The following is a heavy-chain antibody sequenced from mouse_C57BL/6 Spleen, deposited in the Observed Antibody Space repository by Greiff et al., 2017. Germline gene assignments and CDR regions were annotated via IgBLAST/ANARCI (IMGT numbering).Heavy chain of an antibody. D-gene: IGHD2-14*01. J-gene: IGHJ2*01. CDR2: IHPNSGST. V-gene: IGHV1-64*01. CDR1: GYTFTSYW. CDR3: EGQGRYGDGVDY. Sequence: QVQLQQPGAELVKPGASVKLSCKASGYTFTSYWMHWVKQRPGQGLEWIGMIHPNSGSTNYNEKFKSKATLTVDNSSRTAYMQLSSLTSEDSAVYDCEGQGRYGDGVDYWGQGTTLTVSS.